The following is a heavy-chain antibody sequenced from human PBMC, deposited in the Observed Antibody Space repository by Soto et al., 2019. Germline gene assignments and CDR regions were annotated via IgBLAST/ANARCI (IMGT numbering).Heavy chain of an antibody. Sequence: QVQLVQSGAEVKKPGASVKVSCKASGYTFSSFGISWVRQAPGQGLEWMGWISPYSVNTHYAQKFQGRVIMTTNTSTRTAHMELRSLRPDDTAVYYCAGDVVVVGRTPYYMDVWGKGTSVTVSS. CDR2: ISPYSVNT. D-gene: IGHD2-15*01. CDR3: AGDVVVVGRTPYYMDV. J-gene: IGHJ6*03. CDR1: GYTFSSFG. V-gene: IGHV1-18*01.